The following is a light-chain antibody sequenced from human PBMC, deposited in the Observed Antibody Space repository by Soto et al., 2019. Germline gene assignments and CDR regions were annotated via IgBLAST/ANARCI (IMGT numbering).Light chain of an antibody. Sequence: EVVLTQSPATLSLSPGGGATLSCRASQSVSSYLAWYQQKPGQAPRLLIYDASNRATGIPARFSGSGSGTDFTLTISSLEPEDFAVYYCQQRSNWPPITFGQGTRLEI. CDR2: DAS. CDR3: QQRSNWPPIT. J-gene: IGKJ5*01. V-gene: IGKV3-11*01. CDR1: QSVSSY.